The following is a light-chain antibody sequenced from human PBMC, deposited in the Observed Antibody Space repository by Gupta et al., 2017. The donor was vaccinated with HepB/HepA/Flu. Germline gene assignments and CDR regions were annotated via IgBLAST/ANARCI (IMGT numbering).Light chain of an antibody. Sequence: QSVLTQPPSASGTPGQRVTISCAGPDSNVGSNYVYWYLSLPGTAPKLLIYRNNQRPSGVPDRFSGSKSGTSASLAISGLRSEDEADYYCTVWDDSLSGVVFGGGTKLTVL. V-gene: IGLV1-47*01. CDR1: DSNVGSNY. CDR3: TVWDDSLSGVV. J-gene: IGLJ3*02. CDR2: RNN.